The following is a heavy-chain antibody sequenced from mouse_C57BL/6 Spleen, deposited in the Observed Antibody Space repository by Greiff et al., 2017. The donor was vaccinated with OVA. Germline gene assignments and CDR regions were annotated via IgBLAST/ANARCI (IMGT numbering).Heavy chain of an antibody. D-gene: IGHD2-4*01. CDR3: ARDFGDYEDYAMDY. CDR1: GFTFSDYY. V-gene: IGHV5-16*01. Sequence: EVNVVESEGGLVQPGSSMKLSCTASGFTFSDYYMAWVRQVPEKGLEWVANINYDGSSTYYLDSLKSRFIISRDNAKNILYLQMSSLKSEDTATYYCARDFGDYEDYAMDYWGQGTSVTVSS. J-gene: IGHJ4*01. CDR2: INYDGSST.